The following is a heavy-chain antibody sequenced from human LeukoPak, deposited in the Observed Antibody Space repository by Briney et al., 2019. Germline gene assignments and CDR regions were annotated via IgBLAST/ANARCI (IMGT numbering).Heavy chain of an antibody. Sequence: GGSLRLSCAASGFTFSSYSMNWVCQAPGKGLEWVSSISSSSSYIYYADSVKGRFTISRDNAKNSLYLQMNNLRAEDTAVYYCAREGLYDSSATDYWGQGTLVTVSS. J-gene: IGHJ4*02. V-gene: IGHV3-21*01. D-gene: IGHD3-22*01. CDR1: GFTFSSYS. CDR2: ISSSSSYI. CDR3: AREGLYDSSATDY.